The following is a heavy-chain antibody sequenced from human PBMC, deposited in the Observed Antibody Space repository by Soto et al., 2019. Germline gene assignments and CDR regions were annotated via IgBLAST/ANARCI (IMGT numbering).Heavy chain of an antibody. CDR2: IIPIFGTA. J-gene: IGHJ4*02. CDR3: GRPAQTLPFLEWLTFGC. CDR1: GGTFSSYA. D-gene: IGHD3-3*01. Sequence: GASVKVSCKASGGTFSSYAISSVRQAPGQGLEWMGGIIPIFGTANYAQKFQGRVTVTADEATSTAYLELSRLKSEDTAVYYWGRPAQTLPFLEWLTFGCWRKGTLVTVSS. V-gene: IGHV1-69*13.